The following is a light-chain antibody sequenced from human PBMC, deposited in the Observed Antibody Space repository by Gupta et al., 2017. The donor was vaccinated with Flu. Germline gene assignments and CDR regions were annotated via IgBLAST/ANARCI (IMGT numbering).Light chain of an antibody. CDR1: QTIANNY. Sequence: IALTQSPDTLSVSPGETATLSCRSSQTIANNYLDWYQRMPGQAPRLLINGASTRAAGVPDRFSGSGSGTEFTLTVYTLEPEDFAVYYCQQDYNSPGTFGQGTKVEIK. CDR2: GAS. CDR3: QQDYNSPGT. J-gene: IGKJ1*01. V-gene: IGKV3-20*01.